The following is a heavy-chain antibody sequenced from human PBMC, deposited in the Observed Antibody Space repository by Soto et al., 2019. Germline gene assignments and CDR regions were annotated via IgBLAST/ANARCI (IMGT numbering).Heavy chain of an antibody. J-gene: IGHJ4*02. CDR3: AKDLVWYSSGWSGFDY. Sequence: SVKVSCKASGGTFSSYAISWVRQAPGQGLEWMGGIIPIFGTANYAQKFQGRVTITADESTSTAYMELSSLRSEDTAVYYCAKDLVWYSSGWSGFDYWGQGTLVTVSS. CDR1: GGTFSSYA. CDR2: IIPIFGTA. V-gene: IGHV1-69*13. D-gene: IGHD6-19*01.